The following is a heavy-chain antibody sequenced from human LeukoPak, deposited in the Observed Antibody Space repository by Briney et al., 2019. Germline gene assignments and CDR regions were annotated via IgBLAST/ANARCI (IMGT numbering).Heavy chain of an antibody. CDR2: TSGSGVNS. D-gene: IGHD5-12*01. CDR1: GFTLRSYD. V-gene: IGHV3-23*01. CDR3: AKEYSGYDFDY. J-gene: IGHJ4*02. Sequence: GGSLRLSCAASGFTLRSYDMSWVRQAPGKGLEWVAATSGSGVNSYYADSVRGRFTMSRDNSQNTLYLQMDSLRAEDTALYYCAKEYSGYDFDYWGQGTLVTVS.